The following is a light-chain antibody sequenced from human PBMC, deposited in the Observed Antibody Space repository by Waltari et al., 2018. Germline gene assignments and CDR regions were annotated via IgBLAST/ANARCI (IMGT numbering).Light chain of an antibody. CDR3: SSYISSDTLEL. Sequence: QSALTQPASVSGSPGQSITISCTGTSSDVGGYKYVSWYQQHPGKAPKLIIYDVSNRPSGVSNRFSGSKSGNTASLTISGLQAEDEADYYCSSYISSDTLELFGGGTSLTV. CDR2: DVS. CDR1: SSDVGGYKY. J-gene: IGLJ2*01. V-gene: IGLV2-14*03.